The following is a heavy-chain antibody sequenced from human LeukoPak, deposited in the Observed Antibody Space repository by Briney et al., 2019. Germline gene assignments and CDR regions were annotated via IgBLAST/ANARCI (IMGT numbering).Heavy chain of an antibody. CDR3: ARVIAAAGTNWFDP. CDR2: IYTSGST. CDR1: GGSISSGSYY. Sequence: PSETLSLTCTVSGGSISSGSYYWSWIRQPAGKGLEWIGRIYTSGSTNYNPSLKSRVTTSVDTSKNQFSLKLSSVTAADTAVYYCARVIAAAGTNWFDPWGQGTLVTVSS. D-gene: IGHD6-13*01. V-gene: IGHV4-61*02. J-gene: IGHJ5*02.